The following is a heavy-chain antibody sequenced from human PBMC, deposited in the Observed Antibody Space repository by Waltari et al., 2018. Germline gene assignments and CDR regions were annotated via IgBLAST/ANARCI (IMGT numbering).Heavy chain of an antibody. V-gene: IGHV3-23*04. CDR3: ATPLRLGDSSGYRD. J-gene: IGHJ3*01. D-gene: IGHD3-22*01. CDR2: IRCSGGST. Sequence: EVQLVESGGGLVQPGGSLRLSCAASGFTFSSYAMSWVRQAPGKGRGWVAAIRCSGGSTYYADSVKGRFTISRDNSKNTLYLQMNSLRAEDTAVYYCATPLRLGDSSGYRDWGQGTMVTVSS. CDR1: GFTFSSYA.